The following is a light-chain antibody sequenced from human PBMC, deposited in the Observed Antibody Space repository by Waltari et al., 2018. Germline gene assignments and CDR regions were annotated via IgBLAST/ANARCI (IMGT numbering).Light chain of an antibody. J-gene: IGLJ2*01. CDR2: AVN. Sequence: QSALTQPPSASGSHGQSVTLSCTGSSRALGPYDYLSWYQQHPGKAPKLTIYAVNKRPAGVPDRFSGSKSGNTASLTVSGLQGEDEAEYFCSSFAGSNMLVFGGGTNLTVL. CDR3: SSFAGSNMLV. CDR1: SRALGPYDY. V-gene: IGLV2-8*01.